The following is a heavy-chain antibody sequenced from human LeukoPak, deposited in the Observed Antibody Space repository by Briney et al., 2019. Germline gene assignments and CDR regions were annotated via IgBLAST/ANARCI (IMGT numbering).Heavy chain of an antibody. J-gene: IGHJ4*02. D-gene: IGHD3-22*01. CDR3: ARGRPFYYDI. CDR2: ISSSSSTI. CDR1: GFTFSTYS. V-gene: IGHV3-48*02. Sequence: GGSLRLSCAASGFTFSTYSMNWVRQAPGKGLEWVSYISSSSSTIYYADSVRGRFTISRDNAKNSLYLQMNSLRDEDTAVYYCARGRPFYYDIWGQGTLVTVSS.